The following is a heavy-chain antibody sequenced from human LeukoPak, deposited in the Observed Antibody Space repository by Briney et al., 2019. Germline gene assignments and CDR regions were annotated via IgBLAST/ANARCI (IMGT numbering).Heavy chain of an antibody. D-gene: IGHD6-19*01. CDR1: GFTLRNGW. Sequence: GGSLRLSCGASGFTLRNGWMSWVREAPGKGGEWGGRIKSKTDGETTDYAAPVKDKFTISRDDSKHTLYLQMNSLKTEDTAVYYGTTDSSGWETVDYWGQGTLVTVSS. CDR2: IKSKTDGETT. V-gene: IGHV3-15*01. J-gene: IGHJ4*02. CDR3: TTDSSGWETVDY.